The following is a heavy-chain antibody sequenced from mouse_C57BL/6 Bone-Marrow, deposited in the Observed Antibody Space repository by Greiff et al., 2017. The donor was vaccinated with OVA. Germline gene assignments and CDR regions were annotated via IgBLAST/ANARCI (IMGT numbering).Heavy chain of an antibody. CDR2: INPNNGGT. J-gene: IGHJ2*01. CDR1: GYTFTDYY. V-gene: IGHV1-26*01. D-gene: IGHD1-1*01. Sequence: EVQLQQSGPELVKPGASVKISCKASGYTFTDYYMNWVKQSHGKSLEWIGDINPNNGGTSYNQKFKGKATLTVDKSSSTAYMELRSLTSEDSAVDYCARDYGSLYFDYWGQGTTLTVSS. CDR3: ARDYGSLYFDY.